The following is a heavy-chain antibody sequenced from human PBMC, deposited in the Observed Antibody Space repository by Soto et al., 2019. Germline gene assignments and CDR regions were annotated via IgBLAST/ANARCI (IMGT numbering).Heavy chain of an antibody. CDR2: IYYSGST. J-gene: IGHJ6*02. Sequence: SETLSLTCTVSGGSISSGDYYWSWIRQPPGKGLEWIGYIYYSGSTYYNPSLKSRVTISVDTSKNQFSLKLSSVTAADTAVYYCAREGKTYDFWSGQASDYYYYGMDVWGQGTTVTVSS. D-gene: IGHD3-3*01. CDR1: GGSISSGDYY. V-gene: IGHV4-30-4*01. CDR3: AREGKTYDFWSGQASDYYYYGMDV.